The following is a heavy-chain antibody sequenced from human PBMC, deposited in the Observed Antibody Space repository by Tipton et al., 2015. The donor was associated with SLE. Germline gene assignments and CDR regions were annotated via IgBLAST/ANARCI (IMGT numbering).Heavy chain of an antibody. CDR3: AKAGVIAVAGGYFDY. CDR2: ISWNSGSI. Sequence: SLRLSCAASGFTFDDYAMHWVRQAPGKGLEWVSGISWNSGSIGYADSVKGRFTISRDNAKNSLYLQMNSLRAEDTALYYCAKAGVIAVAGGYFDYWAQGTLVAVSS. V-gene: IGHV3-9*01. CDR1: GFTFDDYA. D-gene: IGHD6-19*01. J-gene: IGHJ4*02.